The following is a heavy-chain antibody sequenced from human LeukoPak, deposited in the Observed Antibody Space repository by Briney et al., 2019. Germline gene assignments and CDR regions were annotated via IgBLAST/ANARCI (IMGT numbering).Heavy chain of an antibody. CDR3: ARDWRTYDSSGYGAFDI. Sequence: PGGSLRLSCAASGFTFSSYAMHWVRQAPGKGLEWVAVISYDGSNKYYADSVKGRFTISRDNSKNTLYLQMNSLRAEDTALYYCARDWRTYDSSGYGAFDIWGQGTMVTVSS. CDR1: GFTFSSYA. D-gene: IGHD3-22*01. CDR2: ISYDGSNK. V-gene: IGHV3-30*04. J-gene: IGHJ3*02.